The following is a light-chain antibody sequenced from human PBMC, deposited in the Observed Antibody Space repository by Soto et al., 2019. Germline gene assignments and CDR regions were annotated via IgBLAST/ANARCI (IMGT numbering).Light chain of an antibody. CDR2: DTS. J-gene: IGKJ4*01. CDR1: RSVRSY. V-gene: IGKV3-11*01. CDR3: QQRSNWPLT. Sequence: EIVLTQSPATLSLSPGERATLSCRASRSVRSYLAWYQQKPGQAPRLLIYDTSNRATGISSRFSGSGSGTDFTLTISDLGPEDFAVYYCQQRSNWPLTFGGGTKVEIK.